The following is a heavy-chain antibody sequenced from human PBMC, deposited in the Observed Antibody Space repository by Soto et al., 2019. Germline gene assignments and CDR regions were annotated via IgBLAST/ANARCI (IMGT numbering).Heavy chain of an antibody. CDR2: IKQDGSEK. CDR1: GFTFSSYW. V-gene: IGHV3-7*01. Sequence: GGSLRLSCAASGFTFSSYWMSWVRQAPGKGLEWVANIKQDGSEKYYVDSVKGRFTISRDNAKNSLYLQMNSLRAEDTAVYYCARKTSGYDWDYYYYMDVWGKGTTVTVSS. D-gene: IGHD5-12*01. CDR3: ARKTSGYDWDYYYYMDV. J-gene: IGHJ6*03.